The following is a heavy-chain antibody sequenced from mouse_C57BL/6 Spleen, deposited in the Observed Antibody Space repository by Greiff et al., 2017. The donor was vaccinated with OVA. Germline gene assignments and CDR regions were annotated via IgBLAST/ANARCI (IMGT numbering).Heavy chain of an antibody. V-gene: IGHV1-18*01. CDR1: GYTFTDYN. CDR2: INPNNGGT. Sequence: EVKLQESGPELVKPGASVKIPCKASGYTFTDYNMDWVKQSHGKSLEWIGDINPNNGGTIYNQKFKGKATLTVDKSSSTAYMELRSLTSEDTAVYYCARRGRGFYYFDYWGQGTTLTVSS. J-gene: IGHJ2*01. CDR3: ARRGRGFYYFDY.